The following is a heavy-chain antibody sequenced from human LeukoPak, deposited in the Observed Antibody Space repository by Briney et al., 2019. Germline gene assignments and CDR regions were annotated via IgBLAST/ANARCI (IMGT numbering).Heavy chain of an antibody. Sequence: SVQVSCKASGGTFISYAISWVRQDPGQGLEWMGGIIPIFGTANYAQKFQGRVTITADESTSTAYMELSSLRSEDTAVYYCARGTRVGNLDYYGMDVWGKGTTVTVSS. V-gene: IGHV1-69*01. CDR1: GGTFISYA. J-gene: IGHJ6*04. CDR3: ARGTRVGNLDYYGMDV. D-gene: IGHD3-16*01. CDR2: IIPIFGTA.